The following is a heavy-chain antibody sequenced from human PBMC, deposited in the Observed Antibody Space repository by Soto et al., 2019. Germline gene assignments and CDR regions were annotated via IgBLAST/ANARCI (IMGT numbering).Heavy chain of an antibody. D-gene: IGHD1-1*01. CDR1: GDSISSPHW. J-gene: IGHJ1*01. CDR3: ARLGTRFYFQH. CDR2: IYHSGTT. V-gene: IGHV4-4*02. Sequence: QVQLQESGPGLVKSSGTLSLTCAVSGDSISSPHWWRWVRQPPGKGLEWIGEIYHSGTTNYNPSLKSRVTMSVDKSKNQLSLMLSSVTAADTAVYYCARLGTRFYFQHWGQGTLVTVSS.